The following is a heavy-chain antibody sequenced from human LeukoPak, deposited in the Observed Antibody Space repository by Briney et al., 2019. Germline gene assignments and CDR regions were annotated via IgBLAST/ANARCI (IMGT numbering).Heavy chain of an antibody. CDR3: AKDLSSPGHFFDY. CDR2: ISGSGGRT. CDR1: GFTFSSYA. Sequence: GGSLRLSCAASGFTFSSYAMSWVRQTPGKGLEWVSGISGSGGRTYYADYADPVKGRFTISRDNSKSTLYLQMNSLRAEDTAVYYCAKDLSSPGHFFDYWGQGTLVSVSS. V-gene: IGHV3-23*01. D-gene: IGHD6-6*01. J-gene: IGHJ4*02.